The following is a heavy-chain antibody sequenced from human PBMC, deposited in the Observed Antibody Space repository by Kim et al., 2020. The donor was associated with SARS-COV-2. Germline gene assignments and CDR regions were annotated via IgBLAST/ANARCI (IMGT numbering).Heavy chain of an antibody. CDR2: ISWDGNSI. J-gene: IGHJ4*02. V-gene: IGHV3-9*01. CDR1: GFTFGDCS. CDR3: AKAPLQSWYFDY. D-gene: IGHD4-4*01. Sequence: GGSLRLSCAASGFTFGDCSMHWVRQTPGKGLEWVSGISWDGNSISYADSVKGRFTISRDNAKNSLFLQMNSLRVEDTALYYCAKAPLQSWYFDYWGLG.